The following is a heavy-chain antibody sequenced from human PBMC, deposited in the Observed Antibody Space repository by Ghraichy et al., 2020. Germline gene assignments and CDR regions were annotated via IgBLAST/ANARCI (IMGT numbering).Heavy chain of an antibody. V-gene: IGHV4-31*03. CDR3: ARDSLRRDYYYYGMDV. J-gene: IGHJ6*02. CDR1: GGSISSGGYY. CDR2: IYYSGST. Sequence: SETLSLTCTVSGGSISSGGYYWSWIRQHPGKGLEWIGYIYYSGSTYYNPSLKSRVTISVDTSKNQFSLKLSSVTAADTAVYYCARDSLRRDYYYYGMDVWGQGTTVTVSS. D-gene: IGHD4-17*01.